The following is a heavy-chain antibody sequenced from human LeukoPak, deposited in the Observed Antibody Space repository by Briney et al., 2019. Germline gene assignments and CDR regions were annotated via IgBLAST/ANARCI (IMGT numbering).Heavy chain of an antibody. D-gene: IGHD4-17*01. CDR3: ARTPTTVTAFWLPSERNYYYYMDV. CDR2: ISSNGGST. J-gene: IGHJ6*03. Sequence: PGGSLRLSCAASGFTFSSYAMHWVRQAPGQGLEYVSAISSNGGSTYYANSVKGRFTISRDNSKNTLYLQMGSLRAEDMAVYYCARTPTTVTAFWLPSERNYYYYMDVWGKGTTVTVSS. V-gene: IGHV3-64*01. CDR1: GFTFSSYA.